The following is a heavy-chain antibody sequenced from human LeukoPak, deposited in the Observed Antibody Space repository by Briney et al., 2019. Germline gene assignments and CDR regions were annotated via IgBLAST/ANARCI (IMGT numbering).Heavy chain of an antibody. CDR1: GFTFSDYY. CDR2: ISTTGSTK. V-gene: IGHV3-11*01. Sequence: VGSLRLSCAASGFTFSDYYMSWIRQAPGKGLEWVSYISTTGSTKYYADSVKGRFTISRDNAKNSLYPQTNSLRAEDTAVYYCARVPTTVTYTDFWGQGTLVTVSS. J-gene: IGHJ4*02. D-gene: IGHD4-17*01. CDR3: ARVPTTVTYTDF.